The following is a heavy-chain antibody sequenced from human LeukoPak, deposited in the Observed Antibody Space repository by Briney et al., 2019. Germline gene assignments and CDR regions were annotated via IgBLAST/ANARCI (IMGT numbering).Heavy chain of an antibody. J-gene: IGHJ4*02. V-gene: IGHV3-23*01. D-gene: IGHD3-22*01. Sequence: GGSLRLSCAASGFTFSSYGMSWVRQAPGKGLEWVSAISGSGGSTYYADSVKGRFTISRDNSKNTLYLQMNSLRAEDTAVYYCAKDYYDSSGQLYWGQGTLVTVSS. CDR2: ISGSGGST. CDR1: GFTFSSYG. CDR3: AKDYYDSSGQLY.